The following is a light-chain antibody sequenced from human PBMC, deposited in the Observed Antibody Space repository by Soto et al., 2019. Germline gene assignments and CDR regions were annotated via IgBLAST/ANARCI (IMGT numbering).Light chain of an antibody. CDR3: QQYDNWPWT. V-gene: IGKV3-15*01. CDR2: GAS. CDR1: QSISDT. Sequence: EIVMTQSPATLSLSPGGRATLSCSASQSISDTLAWYQQKPGQAPRLLIHGASTRAPGFPARFSGSGSGTDFTLTISSLQSEDFAVYYCQQYDNWPWTFGQGTKVDIK. J-gene: IGKJ1*01.